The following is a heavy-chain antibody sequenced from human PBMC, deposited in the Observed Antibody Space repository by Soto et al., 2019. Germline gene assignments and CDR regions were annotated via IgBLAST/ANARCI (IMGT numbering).Heavy chain of an antibody. CDR3: ARLQGYCIDTRCSGHYALDV. CDR2: INAGNGNT. CDR1: GYTFTSYA. V-gene: IGHV1-3*01. Sequence: ASVKVSCKASGYTFTSYAMQWVRQAPGQRLEWMGWINAGNGNTKYSQKFQGRVTITRDTSASTAYMELSSLRSEDTAVYYCARLQGYCIDTRCSGHYALDVWGQGTTVTVSS. D-gene: IGHD2-2*01. J-gene: IGHJ6*02.